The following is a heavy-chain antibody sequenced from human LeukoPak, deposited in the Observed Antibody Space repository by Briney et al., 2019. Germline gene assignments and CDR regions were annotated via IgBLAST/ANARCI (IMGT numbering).Heavy chain of an antibody. CDR1: GFTFSNYW. J-gene: IGHJ4*02. V-gene: IGHV3-7*01. D-gene: IGHD6-13*01. CDR2: IKQDGSEK. CDR3: ARGGSSWSQEDY. Sequence: PGGSLRLSCAVSGFTFSNYWMSWVRQAPGKGLEWVANIKQDGSEKYYVDSVKGRFTISRDNAKNTLYLQMNNLRAEDTAVYYCARGGSSWSQEDYWGQGTLVTVSS.